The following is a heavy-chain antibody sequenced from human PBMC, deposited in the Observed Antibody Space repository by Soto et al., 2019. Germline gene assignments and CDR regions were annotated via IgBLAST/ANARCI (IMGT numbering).Heavy chain of an antibody. Sequence: GGSLRLSCAASGFTFSSYSMNWVRQAPGKGLEWVSSISSSSSYIYYADSVKGRFTISRDNAKNSLYLQMNSLRAEDTAVYYCASALLDHGPIDYWGQGTLVTVSS. V-gene: IGHV3-21*01. CDR3: ASALLDHGPIDY. J-gene: IGHJ4*02. CDR1: GFTFSSYS. D-gene: IGHD2-21*02. CDR2: ISSSSSYI.